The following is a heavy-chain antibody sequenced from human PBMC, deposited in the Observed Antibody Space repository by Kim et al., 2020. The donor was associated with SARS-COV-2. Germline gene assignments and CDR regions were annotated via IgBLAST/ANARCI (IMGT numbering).Heavy chain of an antibody. CDR1: GFTFSNYG. D-gene: IGHD2-15*01. Sequence: GGSLRLSCAASGFTFSNYGMHWVRQAPGKGLEWVAVIWYDGNKKYYTDSVKGRFTISRDNSKNTLYLQMNSLRVEDTAVYYCASPLYCSGGSCYSWGQGTLVTVSS. V-gene: IGHV3-33*01. CDR2: IWYDGNKK. J-gene: IGHJ4*02. CDR3: ASPLYCSGGSCYS.